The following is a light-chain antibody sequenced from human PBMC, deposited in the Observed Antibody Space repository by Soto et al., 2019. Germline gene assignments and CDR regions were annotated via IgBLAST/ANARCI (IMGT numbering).Light chain of an antibody. J-gene: IGLJ1*01. V-gene: IGLV2-8*01. CDR3: SSYAGSNNVV. CDR1: SSDVGYYDL. Sequence: QSVLTQPASVSGSLGQSITISCAGTSSDVGYYDLVSWYQQHPGKAPKLVIYEVTKRPSGVPDRVSASKSGNTASLTVSGLRAEDEADYYCSSYAGSNNVVFGSGTKLTVL. CDR2: EVT.